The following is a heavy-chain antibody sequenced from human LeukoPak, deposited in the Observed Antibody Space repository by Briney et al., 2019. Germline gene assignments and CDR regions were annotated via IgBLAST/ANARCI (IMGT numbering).Heavy chain of an antibody. CDR1: GYTFTSYD. V-gene: IGHV1-18*01. D-gene: IGHD5-12*01. Sequence: ASVKVSCKASGYTFTSYDINWVRQAPGQGLEWMGWISAYNGNTNYAQKLQGRVTMTTDTSTSTAYMELRSLRSDDTAVYYCARDGDESGYELKTDYWGQGTLVTVSS. CDR3: ARDGDESGYELKTDY. J-gene: IGHJ4*02. CDR2: ISAYNGNT.